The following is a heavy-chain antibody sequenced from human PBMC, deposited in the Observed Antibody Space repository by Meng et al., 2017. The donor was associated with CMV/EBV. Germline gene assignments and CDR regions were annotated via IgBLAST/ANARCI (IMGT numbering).Heavy chain of an antibody. Sequence: EVQLVESGGGLVKPGGSLRLSGAASGFTFSSYSMNWVRQAPGKGLEWVSSISSSSSYIYYADSVKGRFTISRDNAKNSLYLQMNSLRAEDTAVYYCARDGGSRGYYFDYWGQGTLVTVSS. CDR3: ARDGGSRGYYFDY. CDR2: ISSSSSYI. J-gene: IGHJ4*02. V-gene: IGHV3-21*01. D-gene: IGHD1-26*01. CDR1: GFTFSSYS.